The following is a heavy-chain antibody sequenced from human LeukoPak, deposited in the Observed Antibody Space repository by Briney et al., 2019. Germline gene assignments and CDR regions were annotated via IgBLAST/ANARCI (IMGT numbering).Heavy chain of an antibody. J-gene: IGHJ2*01. Sequence: ASVKVSCKASGYTFTSYAMHWVRQAPGQRLEWMGWINAGNGNTKYSQKFQGRVTITRDTSASTAYMELSSLRSEDTAVYYCARDSSYGSGSYFYWYFDLWGRGTLVTVSS. CDR3: ARDSSYGSGSYFYWYFDL. D-gene: IGHD3-10*01. CDR2: INAGNGNT. CDR1: GYTFTSYA. V-gene: IGHV1-3*01.